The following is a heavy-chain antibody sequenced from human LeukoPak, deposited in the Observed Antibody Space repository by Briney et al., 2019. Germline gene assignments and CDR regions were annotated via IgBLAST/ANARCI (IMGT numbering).Heavy chain of an antibody. J-gene: IGHJ3*02. CDR2: IWYDGSKK. D-gene: IGHD5-18*01. Sequence: PGGSLRLSCAASGFTFSSYGMHWVRQAPGKGLEWVAVIWYDGSKKYYADSVKGRFTISRDNSKTTLYLQMNSLRAEDTAVYYCARDPGYSYGWRDDAFDIWGQGTMVTVSS. CDR1: GFTFSSYG. CDR3: ARDPGYSYGWRDDAFDI. V-gene: IGHV3-33*01.